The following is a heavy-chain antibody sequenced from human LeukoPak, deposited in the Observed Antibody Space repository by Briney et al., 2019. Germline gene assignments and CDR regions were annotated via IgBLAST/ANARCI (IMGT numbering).Heavy chain of an antibody. V-gene: IGHV4-34*01. CDR3: ARTSIAARTVDWFDP. CDR1: GGSFSGYY. CDR2: INHSGST. J-gene: IGHJ5*02. Sequence: TSETLSLTCAVYGGSFSGYYWSWIRQPPGKGLEWIGEINHSGSTNYNPSLKSRVTISVDTSKNQFSLKLSSVTAADTAVYYCARTSIAARTVDWFDPWGQGTLVTASS. D-gene: IGHD6-6*01.